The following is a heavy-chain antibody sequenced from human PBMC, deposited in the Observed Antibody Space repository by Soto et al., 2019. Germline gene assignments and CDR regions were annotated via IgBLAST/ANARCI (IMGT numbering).Heavy chain of an antibody. CDR2: IFYSGRT. CDR3: VREGVGFDSSGYPIRYFDF. CDR1: GGPISGDYY. V-gene: IGHV4-30-4*01. Sequence: QVQLQESGPRLVRPSETLSLTCNVSGGPISGDYYWTGIRQPPGKGLEWIGYIFYSGRTYYNPSLKSRVTMAVDTSTDQLSLRLSSVTDADTAVYSCVREGVGFDSSGYPIRYFDFWGQGILVTVSS. D-gene: IGHD3-22*01. J-gene: IGHJ4*02.